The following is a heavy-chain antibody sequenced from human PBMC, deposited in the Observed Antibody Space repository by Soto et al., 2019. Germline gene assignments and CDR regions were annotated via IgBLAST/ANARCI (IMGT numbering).Heavy chain of an antibody. V-gene: IGHV1-8*01. CDR3: ARGIKYGAYSRWFDP. J-gene: IGHJ5*02. CDR1: GYTFTSYD. Sequence: QVQLVQSGAEVKKPGASVKVACKASGYTFTSYDINWVRQATGQGLEYLGWMNPNSGNTAYVQKVQGRITMTWDTSITTAYMELSSRRSEDTAVYFCARGIKYGAYSRWFDPWGQGTLVTVSS. CDR2: MNPNSGNT. D-gene: IGHD4-17*01.